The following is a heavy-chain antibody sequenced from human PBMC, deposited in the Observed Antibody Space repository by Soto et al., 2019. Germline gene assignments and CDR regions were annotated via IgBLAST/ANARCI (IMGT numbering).Heavy chain of an antibody. CDR2: IWYDGSNK. CDR3: ARDQATYYYDSSGYYPLGY. D-gene: IGHD3-22*01. CDR1: GFTFISYG. Sequence: WGSLRLSCAASGFTFISYGMHLFRHSPFKWLEWVAVIWYDGSNKYYADSVKGRFTISRDNSKNTLYLQMNSLRAEDTAVYYCARDQATYYYDSSGYYPLGYWGQGTLVTVSS. J-gene: IGHJ4*02. V-gene: IGHV3-33*01.